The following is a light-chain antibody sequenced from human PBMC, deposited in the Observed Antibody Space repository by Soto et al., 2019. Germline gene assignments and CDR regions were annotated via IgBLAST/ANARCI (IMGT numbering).Light chain of an antibody. CDR3: SSYAGSNNLL. CDR2: EVS. V-gene: IGLV2-8*01. Sequence: QSALTQPPSASGSPGQSGTISCTGTSSDVGGYNYVSWYQQHPGKAPKLMIYEVSKRPSGVPDRFSGSKSGNTASLTVSGFQAEDEADYYCSSYAGSNNLLFGGGTKLTVL. CDR1: SSDVGGYNY. J-gene: IGLJ2*01.